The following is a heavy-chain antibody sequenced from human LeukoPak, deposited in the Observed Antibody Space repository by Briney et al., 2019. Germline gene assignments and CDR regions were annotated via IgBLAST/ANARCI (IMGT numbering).Heavy chain of an antibody. CDR1: GYTFTSYD. D-gene: IGHD2-21*02. CDR2: MNPNSGNT. J-gene: IGHJ5*02. V-gene: IGHV1-8*01. Sequence: ASVKVSCKASGYTFTSYDINWVRQATGQGLEWMGWMNPNSGNTGYAQKFQGRVTMTRNTPISTAYMELSSLRSEDTAVYYCARGRRAYCGGDCYPYNWFDPWGQGTLVTVSS. CDR3: ARGRRAYCGGDCYPYNWFDP.